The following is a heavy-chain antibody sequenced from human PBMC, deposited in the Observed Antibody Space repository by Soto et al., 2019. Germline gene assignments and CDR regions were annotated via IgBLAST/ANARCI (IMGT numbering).Heavy chain of an antibody. V-gene: IGHV3-33*01. CDR2: IWYDGSNK. D-gene: IGHD1-26*01. CDR3: ARDGSGSTHQFDY. J-gene: IGHJ4*02. CDR1: GFTFSTYG. Sequence: QVQLGESGGGVGQPGWSLRLSCAASGFTFSTYGMHWVRQAPGKGLEWVAVIWYDGSNKYYAYSVKGRFTISRDNSKNTLYLQMNSLRAEDTAVYYCARDGSGSTHQFDYWGQGTLVTVSS.